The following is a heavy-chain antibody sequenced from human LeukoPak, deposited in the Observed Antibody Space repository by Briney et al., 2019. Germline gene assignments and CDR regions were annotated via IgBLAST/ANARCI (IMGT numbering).Heavy chain of an antibody. CDR3: ARQRTRRSLSGRPQTFDY. D-gene: IGHD6-19*01. Sequence: SETLSLTCTVSGGSISSSIFYWGWIRQPPGKGLEWIGNVYNAGSTFYNPSVKSRVTISVDTSKNQFSLKLTSVTAADTAVYYCARQRTRRSLSGRPQTFDYWGQGTLVTVSS. J-gene: IGHJ4*02. V-gene: IGHV4-39*01. CDR1: GGSISSSIFY. CDR2: VYNAGST.